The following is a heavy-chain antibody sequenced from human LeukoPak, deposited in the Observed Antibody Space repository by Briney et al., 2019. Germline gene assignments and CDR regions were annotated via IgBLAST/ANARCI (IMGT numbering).Heavy chain of an antibody. CDR3: ARGRYGDYDGDNWFDP. J-gene: IGHJ5*02. D-gene: IGHD4-17*01. CDR1: GFTFSSYG. V-gene: IGHV3-30*03. Sequence: GRSLRLSCAASGFTFSSYGMHWVRQAPGKGLEWVAVISYDGSNKYYADSVKGRFTISRDNSKNTLYLQMNSLRAEDTAVYYCARGRYGDYDGDNWFDPWGQGTLVTVSS. CDR2: ISYDGSNK.